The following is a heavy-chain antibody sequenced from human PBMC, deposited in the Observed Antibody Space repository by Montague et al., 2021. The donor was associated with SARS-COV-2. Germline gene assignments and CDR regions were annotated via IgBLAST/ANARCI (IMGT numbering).Heavy chain of an antibody. CDR3: ARRGDYGGPRFDY. CDR1: GGSVSSRSYY. J-gene: IGHJ4*02. Sequence: SETLSLTCTVSGGSVSSRSYYWGWIRQPPGKGLEWIGGIYYSGSTHYNPSLKSRVTISVDTSKNQFSLKLNSVTAADTAVYYCARRGDYGGPRFDYWGQGTLVSVSS. D-gene: IGHD4-23*01. CDR2: IYYSGST. V-gene: IGHV4-39*01.